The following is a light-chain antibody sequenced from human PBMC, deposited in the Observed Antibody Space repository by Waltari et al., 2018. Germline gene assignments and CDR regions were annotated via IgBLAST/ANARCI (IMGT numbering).Light chain of an antibody. CDR2: EDS. CDR3: GTWDSSLSGAV. V-gene: IGLV1-51*02. J-gene: IGLJ7*01. Sequence: QSVLTQPPSVSAAPGQRVTISCSGGSSNIGNNYVSWYRQFPGTAPKLSIYEDSERPSGIPGRFSGSKSGTSATLDITGLQAGDEADYYCGTWDSSLSGAVFGGGTHLTVL. CDR1: SSNIGNNY.